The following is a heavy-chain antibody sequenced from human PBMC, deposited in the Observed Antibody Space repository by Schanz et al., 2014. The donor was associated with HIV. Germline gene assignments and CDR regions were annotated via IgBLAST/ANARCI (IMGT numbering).Heavy chain of an antibody. V-gene: IGHV1-58*01. CDR3: ARGAAEMATMTPWRY. D-gene: IGHD5-12*01. Sequence: QMQLVQSGPEVKKPGTSVKVSCKASGFTFTSSAVQWVRQARGQRLEWIGWIVVGSGNTNYAQKFQERVTITRDMSTSTAYMELSSLRSEDTAVYYCARGAAEMATMTPWRYWGQGTTVTVSS. CDR1: GFTFTSSA. CDR2: IVVGSGNT. J-gene: IGHJ6*02.